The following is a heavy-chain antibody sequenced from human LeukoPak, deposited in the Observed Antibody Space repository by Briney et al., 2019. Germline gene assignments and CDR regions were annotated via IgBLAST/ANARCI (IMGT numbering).Heavy chain of an antibody. CDR3: VRAHHPGGWFDP. CDR1: GFTFGSYA. CDR2: IPYDGSNK. V-gene: IGHV3-30*04. J-gene: IGHJ5*02. Sequence: GGSLRLSCAASGFTFGSYAMHWVRQAPGKGLEWVALIPYDGSNKYYADSVKGRFTVSRDNAKNSLYLQMNSLTAEDTAVHYCVRAHHPGGWFDPWGQGTLVTVSS. D-gene: IGHD3-10*01.